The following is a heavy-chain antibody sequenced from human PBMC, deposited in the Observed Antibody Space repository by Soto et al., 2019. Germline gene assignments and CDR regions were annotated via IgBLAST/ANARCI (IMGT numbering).Heavy chain of an antibody. J-gene: IGHJ3*02. V-gene: IGHV4-4*02. CDR1: GGSISSINW. CDR3: ARRYCSGGSCYQGDTLPRGDAFDI. Sequence: QVQLQESGPGLVKPSGTLSLTCAVSGGSISSINWWSWVRQPPGKGLEWIGEIFHSGSTDYNPSLKSRVTISLDKSKNQFSLKLSSVTAADTAVYYCARRYCSGGSCYQGDTLPRGDAFDIWGQGTMVTVSS. CDR2: IFHSGST. D-gene: IGHD2-15*01.